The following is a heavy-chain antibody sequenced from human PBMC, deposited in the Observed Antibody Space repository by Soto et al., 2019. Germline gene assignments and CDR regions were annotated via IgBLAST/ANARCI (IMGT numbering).Heavy chain of an antibody. CDR3: ARSPGVLYYDFWSGYYPY. J-gene: IGHJ4*02. Sequence: EVQLVESGGGLVQPGGSLRLSCAASGFTVSSNYMSWVRQAPGKGLEWVPVIYSGGSTYYADSVKGRYTISRDNSKNTLYLQRNSLRAEDTAVYYCARSPGVLYYDFWSGYYPYWGQGTLVAVSS. D-gene: IGHD3-3*01. CDR1: GFTVSSNY. CDR2: IYSGGST. V-gene: IGHV3-53*04.